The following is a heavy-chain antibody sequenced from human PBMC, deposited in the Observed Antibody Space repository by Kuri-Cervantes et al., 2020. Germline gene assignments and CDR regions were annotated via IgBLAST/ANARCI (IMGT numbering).Heavy chain of an antibody. CDR2: IVVGSGNT. V-gene: IGHV1-58*01. CDR3: ARSPMITFGGVIVTSSRADAFDI. Sequence: SVKVSCKASGFTFTSSAVQWVRQARGQRLEWIGWIVVGSGNTNYAQKFQGWVTMTRDTSISTAYMELSRLRSDDTAVYYCARSPMITFGGVIVTSSRADAFDIWGQGTMVTVSS. CDR1: GFTFTSSA. J-gene: IGHJ3*02. D-gene: IGHD3-16*02.